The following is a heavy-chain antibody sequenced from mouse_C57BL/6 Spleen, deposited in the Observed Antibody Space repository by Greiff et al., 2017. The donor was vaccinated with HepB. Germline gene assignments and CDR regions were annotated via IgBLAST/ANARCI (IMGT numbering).Heavy chain of an antibody. CDR2: INYDGSST. D-gene: IGHD2-5*01. CDR3: AREYSNYVGYLDY. Sequence: EVMLVESEGGLVQPGSSMKLSCTASGFTFSDYYMAWVRQVPETGLEWVANINYDGSSTYYLDSLKSRFIISRDNAKHLLYLQMSSLKSEDTAMYYCAREYSNYVGYLDYWGQGTTLTVSS. CDR1: GFTFSDYY. J-gene: IGHJ2*01. V-gene: IGHV5-16*01.